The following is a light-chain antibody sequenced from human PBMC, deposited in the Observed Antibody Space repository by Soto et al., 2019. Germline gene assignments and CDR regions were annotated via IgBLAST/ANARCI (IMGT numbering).Light chain of an antibody. CDR2: EVT. CDR3: CSYAGSNTFVV. V-gene: IGLV2-23*02. CDR1: SSDVGSYDL. J-gene: IGLJ2*01. Sequence: QSALTQPASVSGSPGQSITISCTGTSSDVGSYDLVSWYQQHPGKAPKLMIFEVTKRPSGISNRFSGSKSGNTASLTISGLQAEDEADYYCCSYAGSNTFVVLGGGTKVTVL.